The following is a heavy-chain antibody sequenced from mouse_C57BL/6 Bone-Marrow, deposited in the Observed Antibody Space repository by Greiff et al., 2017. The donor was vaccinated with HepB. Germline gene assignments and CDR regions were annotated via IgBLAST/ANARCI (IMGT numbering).Heavy chain of an antibody. J-gene: IGHJ3*01. CDR2: IYPGDGDT. D-gene: IGHD2-4*01. V-gene: IGHV1-82*01. CDR3: AKECYYDYLQAWFAY. CDR1: GYAFSSSW. Sequence: QVQLQQSGPELVKPGASVKISCKASGYAFSSSWMNWVKQRPGKGLEWIGRIYPGDGDTNYNGKFKGKATLTADKSSSTAYMQLSSLTSEDSAVYFCAKECYYDYLQAWFAYWGQGTLVTVSA.